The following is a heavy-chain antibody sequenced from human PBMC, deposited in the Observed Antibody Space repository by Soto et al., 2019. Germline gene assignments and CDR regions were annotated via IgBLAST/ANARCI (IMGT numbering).Heavy chain of an antibody. V-gene: IGHV1-24*01. J-gene: IGHJ5*02. Sequence: ASVKVSCKVSGYTLTELSMHWVRQAPGKGLEWMGGFDPEDGETIYAQKFQGRVTMTEDTSTDTAYMELSSLRSEDTAVYYCATLNPRYCSSTSCHPWFDPWGQGTLVTVSS. CDR1: GYTLTELS. D-gene: IGHD2-2*01. CDR2: FDPEDGET. CDR3: ATLNPRYCSSTSCHPWFDP.